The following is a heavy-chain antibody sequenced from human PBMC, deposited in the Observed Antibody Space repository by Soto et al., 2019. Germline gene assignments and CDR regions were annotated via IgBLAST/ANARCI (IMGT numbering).Heavy chain of an antibody. D-gene: IGHD3-10*01. V-gene: IGHV3-72*01. CDR2: SRNKAKSYTT. CDR1: GFTFSDHX. CDR3: GRGXXGVVLDY. Sequence: EVQLVESGGGLVQPGGSLRLSCAVSGFTFSDHXXDXXXXXXXXXXEWVARSRNKAKSYTTDYAASVKGRITISRDDSXNXXXLXXXXXXXXXXXXXYCGRGXXGVVLDYWGQGTLVTVSS. J-gene: IGHJ4*02.